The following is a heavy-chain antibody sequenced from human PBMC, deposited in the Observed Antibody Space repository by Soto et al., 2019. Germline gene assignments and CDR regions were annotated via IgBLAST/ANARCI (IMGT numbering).Heavy chain of an antibody. CDR3: SRTVYYGGNPRLYYSYGMDV. D-gene: IGHD4-17*01. Sequence: QVQLQQWGAGRLKPSETLSLTCAVYGGSFSGHYWSWIRQPPGKGMEWIGEINHSGSTNYNPSLKTRVTISVGAYKNHFTLKLSSVASADTALYLWSRTVYYGGNPRLYYSYGMDVWGQGTTVTGSS. V-gene: IGHV4-34*01. CDR1: GGSFSGHY. CDR2: INHSGST. J-gene: IGHJ6*02.